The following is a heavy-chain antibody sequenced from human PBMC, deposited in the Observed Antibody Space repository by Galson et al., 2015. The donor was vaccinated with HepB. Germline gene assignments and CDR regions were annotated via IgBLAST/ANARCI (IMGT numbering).Heavy chain of an antibody. CDR1: EFTFSSFA. V-gene: IGHV3-23*01. Sequence: SLRLSCAAFEFTFSSFAMSWVRQAPGKGLEWVSVVTGSSDYIYYADSVKGRFTISRDNSKNTLYLQMNSLRADDTAGYYCAKRGEYTYGSYWFFDLWGRGTLVTVSS. CDR3: AKRGEYTYGSYWFFDL. CDR2: VTGSSDYI. J-gene: IGHJ2*01. D-gene: IGHD5-18*01.